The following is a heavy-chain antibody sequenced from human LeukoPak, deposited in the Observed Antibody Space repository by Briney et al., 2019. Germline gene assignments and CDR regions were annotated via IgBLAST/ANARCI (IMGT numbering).Heavy chain of an antibody. CDR2: IYYSGST. CDR1: GGSISSYH. CDR3: ARVGTRIAAPYF. V-gene: IGHV4-59*01. J-gene: IGHJ4*02. D-gene: IGHD6-13*01. Sequence: SETLSLTCTVSGGSISSYHWSWIRQPPGKGLEWIGYIYYSGSTNFNPSLKSRVTISVDTSKNQLSLILSSVTAAVTAVYYCARVGTRIAAPYFWGQGTLVTVSS.